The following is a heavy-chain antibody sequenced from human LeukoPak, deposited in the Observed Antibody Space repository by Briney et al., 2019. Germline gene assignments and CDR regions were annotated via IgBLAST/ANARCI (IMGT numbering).Heavy chain of an antibody. CDR1: GGSISTYY. CDR3: ARGGAARLHFQN. D-gene: IGHD6-6*01. CDR2: IYHSGST. V-gene: IGHV4-59*01. J-gene: IGHJ1*01. Sequence: SETLSLTCTVSGGSISTYYWNWIQQPPGKGLEWIGYIYHSGSTNYNPSLQSRVTISVDTSKNQFSLNLNSVTAADTAVYYCARGGAARLHFQNWGQGTLVTVSS.